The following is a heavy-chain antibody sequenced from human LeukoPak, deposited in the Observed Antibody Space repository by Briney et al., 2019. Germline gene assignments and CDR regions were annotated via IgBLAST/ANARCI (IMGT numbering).Heavy chain of an antibody. J-gene: IGHJ4*02. CDR1: RFIFSTYS. CDR2: ISSSSNYI. Sequence: PGGSLRLSCAASRFIFSTYSMHWVRQAPGKGLEWVSSISSSSNYIYYEDSLKGRFTISRDNAKNSLYLQMNSLRADDTAVYYCATLSLVDYWGQGTLVTVSS. CDR3: ATLSLVDY. V-gene: IGHV3-21*01.